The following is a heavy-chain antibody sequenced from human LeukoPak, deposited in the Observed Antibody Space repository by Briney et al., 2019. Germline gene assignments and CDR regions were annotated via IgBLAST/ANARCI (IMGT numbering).Heavy chain of an antibody. CDR1: GFTFSSFA. Sequence: GGSLRLSCAASGFTFSSFATSWVRQAPGKGLEWVSGISASGGSTYYADSVKGRFTISRDNSKNTLYLQMNSLRAEARAVYYCAKGFYDNSASGVFDIWGQGTMVTVSS. CDR2: ISASGGST. V-gene: IGHV3-23*01. CDR3: AKGFYDNSASGVFDI. D-gene: IGHD3-22*01. J-gene: IGHJ3*02.